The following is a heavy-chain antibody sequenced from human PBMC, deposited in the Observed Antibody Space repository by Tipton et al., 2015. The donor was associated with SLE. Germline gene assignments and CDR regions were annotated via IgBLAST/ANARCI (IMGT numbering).Heavy chain of an antibody. CDR1: GGSISSYY. CDR2: IYHSGST. D-gene: IGHD6-19*01. V-gene: IGHV4-59*08. Sequence: LRLSCTVSGGSISSYYWSWIRQPPGKGLEWIGSIYHSGSTYYNPSLKSRVTISVDTSKNQFSLNLRSVTAADTAAYFCARVIAVAATGSWYFDLWGRGTLVTVSS. CDR3: ARVIAVAATGSWYFDL. J-gene: IGHJ2*01.